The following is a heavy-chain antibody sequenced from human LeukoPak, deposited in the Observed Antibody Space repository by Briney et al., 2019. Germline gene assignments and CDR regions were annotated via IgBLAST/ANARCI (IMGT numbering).Heavy chain of an antibody. Sequence: SETLSLTCAVSGGSISSNSYYWGWIRQPPGKGLEWIGSIYYSGSTYYNPSLKSRVTISVDTSKNQFSLKLSSVTAADTAVYYCARGGYATRQGFDYWGQGTLVTVSS. D-gene: IGHD5-12*01. CDR3: ARGGYATRQGFDY. CDR2: IYYSGST. V-gene: IGHV4-39*07. CDR1: GGSISSNSYY. J-gene: IGHJ4*02.